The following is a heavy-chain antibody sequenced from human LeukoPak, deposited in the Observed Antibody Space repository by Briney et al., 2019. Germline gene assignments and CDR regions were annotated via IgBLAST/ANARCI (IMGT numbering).Heavy chain of an antibody. Sequence: PSQTLSLTCTVSGGSISSGGYYWSWIRQPPGRGLEWIGYISHSESAYYSPSLESRITISVDTSKNQFSLKLSSVTAADTAVYYCARHSRLLSNDYWGQGTLVTVSS. CDR2: ISHSESA. V-gene: IGHV4-30-2*01. D-gene: IGHD2/OR15-2a*01. J-gene: IGHJ4*02. CDR1: GGSISSGGYY. CDR3: ARHSRLLSNDY.